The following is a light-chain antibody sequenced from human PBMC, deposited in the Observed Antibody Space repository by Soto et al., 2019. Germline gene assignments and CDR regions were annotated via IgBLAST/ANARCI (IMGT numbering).Light chain of an antibody. V-gene: IGKV3-11*01. J-gene: IGKJ5*01. CDR3: QQRRDFIT. CDR1: QSVSTY. CDR2: DAS. Sequence: ENVLTQSPATLSLSPGDRATLSCRASQSVSTYLAWYQHRPGQAPRLLIFDASKRATGVPARFSGSGSGTDFTLTISSLEPEDFAVYYCQQRRDFITFGQGTRLEI.